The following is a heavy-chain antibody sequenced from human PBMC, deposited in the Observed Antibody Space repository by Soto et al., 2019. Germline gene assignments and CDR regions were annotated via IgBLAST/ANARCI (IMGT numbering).Heavy chain of an antibody. D-gene: IGHD4-4*01. CDR1: GGSISSGGYY. V-gene: IGHV4-31*03. CDR2: IYYSGST. J-gene: IGHJ4*02. Sequence: SETLSLTCTVSGGSISSGGYYWSWIRQHPGKGLEWIGYIYYSGSTYYNPSLKSRVTISVDTSKNQFSLKLSSVTAADTAVYYCARYWAVTTYFDYWGQGTLVTVPQ. CDR3: ARYWAVTTYFDY.